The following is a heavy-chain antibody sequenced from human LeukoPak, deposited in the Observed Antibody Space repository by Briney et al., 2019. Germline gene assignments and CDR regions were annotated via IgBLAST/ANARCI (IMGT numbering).Heavy chain of an antibody. CDR3: ASWLRGVIGAFDI. J-gene: IGHJ3*02. CDR2: ISSSGSTI. D-gene: IGHD3-10*01. V-gene: IGHV3-11*01. Sequence: GGSLRLSCAASGFTFSDYYMSWIRQAPGKGLEWVSYISSSGSTIYYADSVKGRFTISRDNAKNSLYLQMNSLRSDDTAVYYCASWLRGVIGAFDIWGQGTMVTVSS. CDR1: GFTFSDYY.